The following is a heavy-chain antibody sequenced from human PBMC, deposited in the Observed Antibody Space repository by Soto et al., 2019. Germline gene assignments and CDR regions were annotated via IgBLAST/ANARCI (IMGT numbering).Heavy chain of an antibody. D-gene: IGHD4-17*01. V-gene: IGHV4-39*01. Sequence: PSETLSITCTVSGGSISSSSYYWGWIRQPPGKGLEWIGSIYYSGSTYYNTSLKSRVTISVDTSKNQFSLKLSSVTAADTAVYYCARWGLPALGTTVTTTEYFQHWGQGTLVTVSS. CDR1: GGSISSSSYY. CDR3: ARWGLPALGTTVTTTEYFQH. CDR2: IYYSGST. J-gene: IGHJ1*01.